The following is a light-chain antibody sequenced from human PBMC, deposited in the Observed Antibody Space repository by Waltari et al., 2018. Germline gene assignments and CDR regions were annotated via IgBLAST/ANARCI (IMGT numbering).Light chain of an antibody. V-gene: IGLV2-23*02. CDR2: DVI. CDR3: CSYSGSSSFPYV. J-gene: IGLJ1*01. CDR1: RNNIGFYDL. Sequence: QSALTQPASVSGSPGQSITISCTGSRNNIGFYDLVSWYQQHPGKAPKLIIFDVIKRPSGVSVRFSGSKSGNTASLTISGLETEDDADYYCCSYSGSSSFPYVFGPGTKVTVL.